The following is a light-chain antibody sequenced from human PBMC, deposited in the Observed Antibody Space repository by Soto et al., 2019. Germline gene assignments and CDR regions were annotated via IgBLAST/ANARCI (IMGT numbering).Light chain of an antibody. CDR1: QGIRND. CDR3: QHYNSYSEA. J-gene: IGKJ1*01. V-gene: IGKV1-17*01. Sequence: EIQMTQSPSSLSATEGDRVTITCRASQGIRNDLGWYQQKPGKAPKRLIYAASSLQSGVPSRFSGSGSGTEFTLTISSLQPDDFATYYCQHYNSYSEAFGQGSKVDI. CDR2: AAS.